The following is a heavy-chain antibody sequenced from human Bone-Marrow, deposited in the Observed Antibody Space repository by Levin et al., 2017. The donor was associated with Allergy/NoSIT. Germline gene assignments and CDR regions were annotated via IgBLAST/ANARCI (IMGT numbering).Heavy chain of an antibody. Sequence: GGSLRLSCATSGFTFSGSSMNWVRQAPGKGLEWVSSISSSSSYIFYADSVRGRFTVSRDYGKNSVYLQMNSLRADDSAIYYCARHGGMPYYESSDYPRDRSNWYFDLWGRGTLVTVSS. CDR3: ARHGGMPYYESSDYPRDRSNWYFDL. J-gene: IGHJ2*01. D-gene: IGHD3-22*01. CDR1: GFTFSGSS. CDR2: ISSSSSYI. V-gene: IGHV3-21*01.